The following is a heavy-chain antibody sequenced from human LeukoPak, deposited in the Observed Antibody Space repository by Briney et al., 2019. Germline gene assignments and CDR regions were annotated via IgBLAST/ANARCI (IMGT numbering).Heavy chain of an antibody. V-gene: IGHV4-34*01. J-gene: IGHJ4*02. Sequence: SETLSLTCAVYGGSFSGYYWSWIRQPPGKGLEWIGEINHSGSTNYNPSLKSRVTISVDTSKNQFSLKLSSVTAAETAVYYCARSPRLGRYGYGPWELPVSYFDYWGQGTLVTVSS. CDR3: ARSPRLGRYGYGPWELPVSYFDY. CDR2: INHSGST. CDR1: GGSFSGYY. D-gene: IGHD1-26*01.